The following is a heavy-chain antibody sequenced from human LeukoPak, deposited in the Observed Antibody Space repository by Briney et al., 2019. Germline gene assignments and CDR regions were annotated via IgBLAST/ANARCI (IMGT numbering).Heavy chain of an antibody. CDR3: AKTEYDILTGSFDY. Sequence: GRSLRLSCAASGFTFDDYAMHWVRQAPGKGLEWVSGISWNSGSIGYADSVKGRFTISRDNAKNSLYLQMNSLRAEDTALYYCAKTEYDILTGSFDYWGRGTLVTVSS. CDR2: ISWNSGSI. J-gene: IGHJ4*02. V-gene: IGHV3-9*01. D-gene: IGHD3-9*01. CDR1: GFTFDDYA.